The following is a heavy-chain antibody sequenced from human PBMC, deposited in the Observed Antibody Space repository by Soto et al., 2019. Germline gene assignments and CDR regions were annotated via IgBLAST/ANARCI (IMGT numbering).Heavy chain of an antibody. Sequence: QVQLQESGPGLVKPSQTLSLTCTVSGGSISSGDYYWSWIRQPPGKGLEWIGYIYYSGSTYYNPSLKSRVTISVDTSKNQFSLKLSSVTAADTAVYYCARVLTYYDFWSGYLKWDYYGMDVWGQGTTVTVSS. CDR2: IYYSGST. CDR3: ARVLTYYDFWSGYLKWDYYGMDV. CDR1: GGSISSGDYY. V-gene: IGHV4-30-4*01. J-gene: IGHJ6*02. D-gene: IGHD3-3*01.